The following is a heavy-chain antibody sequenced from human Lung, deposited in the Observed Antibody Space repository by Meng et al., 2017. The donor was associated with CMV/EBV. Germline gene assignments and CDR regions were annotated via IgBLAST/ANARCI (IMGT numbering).Heavy chain of an antibody. V-gene: IGHV6-1*01. J-gene: IGHJ4*01. CDR3: ARVFGDITGYVFEY. CDR2: TYYKSKWNH. D-gene: IGHD3-22*01. Sequence: SXTXSLXCAISGDSVSSNSATWNWIRQSPSRGLEWLGRTYYKSKWNHDYAVSVKSRISFNPDTSKNQFSLQLSSVTPEDTAVYYCARVFGDITGYVFEYWGQGKXVNVAS. CDR1: GDSVSSNSAT.